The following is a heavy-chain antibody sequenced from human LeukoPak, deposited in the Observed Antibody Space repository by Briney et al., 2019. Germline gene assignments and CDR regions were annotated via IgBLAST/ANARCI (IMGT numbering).Heavy chain of an antibody. CDR3: ARDLSSGWEDYFDY. V-gene: IGHV1-8*03. CDR2: MNPNSGNT. J-gene: IGHJ4*02. CDR1: GYTFTGYY. Sequence: ASVKVSCKASGYTFTGYYMHWVRQAPGQGLEWMGWMNPNSGNTGYAQKFQGRVTITRNTSISTAYMELSSLRSEDTAVYYCARDLSSGWEDYFDYWGQGTLVTVSS. D-gene: IGHD6-19*01.